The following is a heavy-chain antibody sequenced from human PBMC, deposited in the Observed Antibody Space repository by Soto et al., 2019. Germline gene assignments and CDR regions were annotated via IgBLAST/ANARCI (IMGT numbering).Heavy chain of an antibody. V-gene: IGHV3-7*01. CDR1: AFTLSSYW. CDR3: ARDYEFGFDI. J-gene: IGHJ3*02. Sequence: ESGGGLVQPGGSLRLSCEASAFTLSSYWMSWVRQAPGKGLEWVANIKPDGSEKYYVDSVKGRFTISRDNTKNSLYLQMSTLRPGDTAIYYCARDYEFGFDIWGQGTLVTVSS. D-gene: IGHD3-22*01. CDR2: IKPDGSEK.